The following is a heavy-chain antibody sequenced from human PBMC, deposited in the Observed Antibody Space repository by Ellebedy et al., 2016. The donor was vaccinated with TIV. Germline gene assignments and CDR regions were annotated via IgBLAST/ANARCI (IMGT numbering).Heavy chain of an antibody. Sequence: GESLKISXAASGFTFGSHDLNWVRQAPGKGLEWVASISSTDTFINYADSVKGRFTVSRDNGRNSVSLQMNGLRGEDTAVYYCARDALTGRQDWLNGAFDLWGRGTVVTVSS. V-gene: IGHV3-21*01. J-gene: IGHJ3*01. CDR3: ARDALTGRQDWLNGAFDL. CDR1: GFTFGSHD. CDR2: ISSTDTFI. D-gene: IGHD3/OR15-3a*01.